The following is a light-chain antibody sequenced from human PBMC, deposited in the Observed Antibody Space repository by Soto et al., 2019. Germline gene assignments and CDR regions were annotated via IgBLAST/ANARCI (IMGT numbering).Light chain of an antibody. CDR3: EQYGILPWT. V-gene: IGKV3-20*01. J-gene: IGKJ1*01. CDR1: QSLSDNY. CDR2: STS. Sequence: EILLTQSPGTLSLSPGERATLSCRASQSLSDNYLAWYQQKSDQAPRLLIYSTSSRAPGIPDRFSGSGSGTDFALTISRLEPEDFAVYNCEQYGILPWTFGQGTQLEI.